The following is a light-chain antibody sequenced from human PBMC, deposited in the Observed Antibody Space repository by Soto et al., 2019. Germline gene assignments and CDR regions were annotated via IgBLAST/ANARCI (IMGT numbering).Light chain of an antibody. V-gene: IGKV1-5*01. CDR1: QTISRW. CDR3: QEYNNYWT. J-gene: IGKJ1*01. CDR2: TAS. Sequence: DIQMTQSPSTLSANVGDTVTITCRASQTISRWLAWYQQKPGKAPRLLIYTASTSESGVPSRFSASGSGTEFALTISSLHPDDFATYYCQEYNNYWTFGQGTKVDIK.